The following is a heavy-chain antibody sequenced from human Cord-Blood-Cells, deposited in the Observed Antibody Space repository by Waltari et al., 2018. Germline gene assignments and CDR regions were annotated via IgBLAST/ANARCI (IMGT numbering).Heavy chain of an antibody. D-gene: IGHD4-17*01. CDR2: INSDGSST. V-gene: IGHV3-74*01. CDR1: GFTFSSYW. J-gene: IGHJ6*02. Sequence: EVQLVESGGGLVQPGGSLRLSCAASGFTFSSYWMHWVRQAPGKGLVWVSRINSDGSSTSYADSVKGRFTISRYNAKNTLYLQMNRLRVEDTAVYYCARSIRLPTVTTYYYYYGMDVWGQGTTVTVSS. CDR3: ARSIRLPTVTTYYYYYGMDV.